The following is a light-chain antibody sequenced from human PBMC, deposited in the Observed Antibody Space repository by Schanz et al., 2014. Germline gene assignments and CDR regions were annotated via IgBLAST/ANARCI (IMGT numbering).Light chain of an antibody. V-gene: IGLV2-14*02. J-gene: IGLJ2*01. CDR3: QSYDSSLSAYVV. CDR2: EGT. Sequence: QSALTQPASVSGSPGQSITISCTGTSSDVGSYNLVSWYQQHPGEAPKLLIYEGTKRPSGVPDRFSGSKSGTSASLAITGLQAEDEADYYCQSYDSSLSAYVVFGGGIKLTVL. CDR1: SSDVGSYNL.